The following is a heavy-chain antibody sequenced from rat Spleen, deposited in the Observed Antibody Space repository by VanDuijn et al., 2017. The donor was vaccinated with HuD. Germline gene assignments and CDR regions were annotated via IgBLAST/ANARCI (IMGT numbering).Heavy chain of an antibody. Sequence: EVQLVESGGGLVQPGRSLKLSCVASGFTFNNYWMTWIRQAPGKGLEWVASITNTGGSTYYPDSMKGRFTISRDNAESTLYLQMNSLRSEDTATYYCTRGSDWYFDFGGPGTMVTVSS. CDR3: TRGSDWYFDF. V-gene: IGHV5-31*01. J-gene: IGHJ1*01. CDR1: GFTFNNYW. CDR2: ITNTGGST.